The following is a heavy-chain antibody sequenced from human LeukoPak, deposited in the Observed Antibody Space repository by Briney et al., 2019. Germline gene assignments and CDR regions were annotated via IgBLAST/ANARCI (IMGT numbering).Heavy chain of an antibody. D-gene: IGHD5-24*01. CDR2: ITSSSSYI. CDR1: GFTFSSYS. CDR3: ARDSADGYSSYFDY. V-gene: IGHV3-21*01. J-gene: IGHJ4*02. Sequence: PGGSLRLSCAASGFTFSSYSMNWVRQAPGKGLEWVSSITSSSSYIYYADSMKGRFTISRDNAKNSLFLQMNSLRAEDTAVYYCARDSADGYSSYFDYWGQGTLVTVSS.